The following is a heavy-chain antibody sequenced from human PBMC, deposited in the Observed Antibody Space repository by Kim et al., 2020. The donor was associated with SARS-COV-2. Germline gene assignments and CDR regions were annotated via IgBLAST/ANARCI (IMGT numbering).Heavy chain of an antibody. V-gene: IGHV3-30*04. CDR3: ARDTAVGSGSYYIFDY. CDR1: GFTFSSYA. D-gene: IGHD3-10*01. Sequence: GGSLRLSCAASGFTFSSYAMHWVRQAPGKGLEWVAVISYDGSNKYYADSVKGRFTISRDNSKNTLYLQMNSLRAEDTAVYYCARDTAVGSGSYYIFDYWG. CDR2: ISYDGSNK. J-gene: IGHJ4*01.